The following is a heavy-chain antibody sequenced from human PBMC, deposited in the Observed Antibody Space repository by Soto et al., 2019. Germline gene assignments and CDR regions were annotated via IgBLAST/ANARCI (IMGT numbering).Heavy chain of an antibody. J-gene: IGHJ4*02. CDR1: GASLTGYY. CDR2: IYYSGST. V-gene: IGHV4-59*01. Sequence: SETLSLTCVVSGASLTGYYWSWIRQPPGKGLEWIGYIYYSGSTNYNPSLKSRVTISVDTSKNQFSLKLSSVTAADTAVYYCARTWGSKNEYWLRGTLVTFSS. D-gene: IGHD3-16*01. CDR3: ARTWGSKNEY.